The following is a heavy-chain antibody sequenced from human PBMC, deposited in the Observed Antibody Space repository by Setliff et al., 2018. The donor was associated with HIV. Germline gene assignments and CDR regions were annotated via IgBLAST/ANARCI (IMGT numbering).Heavy chain of an antibody. D-gene: IGHD3-22*01. Sequence: ASVKVSCKASGYTFTSYAMHWVRQAPGQRLEWMGWINAGNGNTKYSQKFQGRVTITRDTSASTAYMELRSLRSDDTAVYYCARGRNYDSSGYGDYYYYMDVWGKGTTVTVSS. CDR1: GYTFTSYA. CDR2: INAGNGNT. CDR3: ARGRNYDSSGYGDYYYYMDV. J-gene: IGHJ6*03. V-gene: IGHV1-3*01.